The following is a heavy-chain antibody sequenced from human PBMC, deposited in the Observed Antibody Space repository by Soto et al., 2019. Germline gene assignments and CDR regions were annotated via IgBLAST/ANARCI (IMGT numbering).Heavy chain of an antibody. J-gene: IGHJ4*02. CDR2: FYTGGTT. V-gene: IGHV3-53*01. CDR1: GFTVRSNY. D-gene: IGHD3-10*01. CDR3: ARVRRGYYGSGSYYFDY. Sequence: GGSLRLSCAASGFTVRSNYISWVRQAPGKGLEWVSVFYTGGTTYYAASVKGRFTFSRDTSKNTLYLQMNSLRAEDTAVYYCARVRRGYYGSGSYYFDYWGQGTLVTVSS.